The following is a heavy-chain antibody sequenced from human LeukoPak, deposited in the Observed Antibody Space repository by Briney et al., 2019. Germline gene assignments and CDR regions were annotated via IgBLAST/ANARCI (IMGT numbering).Heavy chain of an antibody. Sequence: SVKVSCKASGGTFSSYAISWVRQAPGQGLEWMGGIIPIFGTANYAQKFQGRVTFTADESTSTAYMELSSLRSEDTAVYYCARVLGEWLENWFDPWGQGTLVTVSS. CDR2: IIPIFGTA. V-gene: IGHV1-69*13. CDR3: ARVLGEWLENWFDP. D-gene: IGHD3-16*01. J-gene: IGHJ5*02. CDR1: GGTFSSYA.